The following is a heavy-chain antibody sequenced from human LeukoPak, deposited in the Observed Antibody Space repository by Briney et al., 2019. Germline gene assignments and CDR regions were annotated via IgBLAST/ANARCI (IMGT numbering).Heavy chain of an antibody. CDR3: AKGPTVVPAAIRGAFDI. D-gene: IGHD2-2*02. CDR2: ISGSGGST. V-gene: IGHV3-23*01. J-gene: IGHJ3*02. CDR1: GFTFSSYA. Sequence: GSLRLSCAASGFTFSSYAMSWVRQAPGKGLEWVSAISGSGGSTYYAASVKGRFTISRDNSKNTLYLQMNSLRAEDTAVYYCAKGPTVVPAAIRGAFDIWGQGTMVTVSS.